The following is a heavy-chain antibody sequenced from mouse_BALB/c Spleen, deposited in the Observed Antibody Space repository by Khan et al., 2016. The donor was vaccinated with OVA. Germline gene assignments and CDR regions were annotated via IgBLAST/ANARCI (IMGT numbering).Heavy chain of an antibody. J-gene: IGHJ3*01. CDR1: GFSLTHYG. CDR2: IWSGGST. V-gene: IGHV2-2*02. Sequence: QVQLQQSGPGLVQPSQSLSITCTVSGFSLTHYGVHWVRQSPGKGLEWLGVIWSGGSTDYNAAFTSRLNISKDNSKNQAFFKMNSLQANDTAIYYCARNYDYDEGLAYGGQGTLVTVSA. D-gene: IGHD2-4*01. CDR3: ARNYDYDEGLAY.